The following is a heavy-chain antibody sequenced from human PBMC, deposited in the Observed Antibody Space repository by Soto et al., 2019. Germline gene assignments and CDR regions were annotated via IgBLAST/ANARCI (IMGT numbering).Heavy chain of an antibody. V-gene: IGHV2-5*02. CDR1: GFSLSTSGVG. CDR3: EHRRRGSYFDY. D-gene: IGHD3-16*01. CDR2: IYWDDDK. Sequence: QITLKESGPTLVKPTQTRTLTCTFSGFSLSTSGVGVGWIRQPPGKALEWLALIYWDDDKRYSPSLKSRHTITKDTSKHQVVLTMTNMDPVDTATYYCEHRRRGSYFDYWCQGSLVTVSS. J-gene: IGHJ4*02.